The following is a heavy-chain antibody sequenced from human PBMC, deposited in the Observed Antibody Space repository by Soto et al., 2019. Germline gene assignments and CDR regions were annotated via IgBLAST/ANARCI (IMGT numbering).Heavy chain of an antibody. CDR3: ARDTPTVTTRIFDY. V-gene: IGHV4-4*02. J-gene: IGHJ4*02. D-gene: IGHD4-17*01. Sequence: SETLSLTCAVSGVSISSSNWWSWVRQPPGKGLEWIGEIYHSGSTNYNPSLKSRVTISVDKSKNQFSLKLSSVTAADTAVYYCARDTPTVTTRIFDYWGQGTLVTVSS. CDR2: IYHSGST. CDR1: GVSISSSNW.